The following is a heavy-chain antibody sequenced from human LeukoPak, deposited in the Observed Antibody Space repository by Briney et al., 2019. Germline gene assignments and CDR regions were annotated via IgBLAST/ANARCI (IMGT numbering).Heavy chain of an antibody. CDR2: ISDRGDRT. D-gene: IGHD3-22*01. CDR1: GFTFSDYA. J-gene: IGHJ4*02. CDR3: AKDSYDSSGSRYDY. Sequence: GGSLRLSCTASGFTFSDYAMSWVRQAPGKGLEWVSAISDRGDRTWDADSVKGRVTISRDNYKNTLFLQMNSLRAEDTAIYYCAKDSYDSSGSRYDYWGQGTLVTVSS. V-gene: IGHV3-23*01.